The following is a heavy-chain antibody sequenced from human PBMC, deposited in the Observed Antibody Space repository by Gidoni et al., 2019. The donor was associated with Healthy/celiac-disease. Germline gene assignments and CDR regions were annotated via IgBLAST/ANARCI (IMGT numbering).Heavy chain of an antibody. V-gene: IGHV3-23*01. CDR3: AKAKIGRQWLSFDY. Sequence: VQLLESGGGLVQPGGSLRLSCAASGFPFSSYAMSWVRQAPGKGLEWVSAISGSGGSTYYADAVKGRFTISRDNSKNTLYLQMNSLRAEDTAVYYCAKAKIGRQWLSFDYWGQGTLVTVSS. J-gene: IGHJ4*02. CDR2: ISGSGGST. D-gene: IGHD6-19*01. CDR1: GFPFSSYA.